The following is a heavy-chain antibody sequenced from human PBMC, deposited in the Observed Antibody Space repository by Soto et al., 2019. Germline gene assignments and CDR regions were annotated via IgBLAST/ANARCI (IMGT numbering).Heavy chain of an antibody. CDR2: ISSSGTTI. Sequence: QVPLVESGGGLVKPGGSLRLSCAASGFTFSGYYMSWIRQAPGKGLEWVSYISSSGTTIKYADSVKGRFSISRDNTKNAVYLQMNSLRAEDRAVYYCARDLSSSSDYWGQGTLVTVSS. CDR3: ARDLSSSSDY. V-gene: IGHV3-11*01. J-gene: IGHJ4*02. D-gene: IGHD6-6*01. CDR1: GFTFSGYY.